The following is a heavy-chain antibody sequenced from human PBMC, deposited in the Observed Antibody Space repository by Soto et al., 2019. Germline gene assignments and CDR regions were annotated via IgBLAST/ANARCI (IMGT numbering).Heavy chain of an antibody. J-gene: IGHJ4*02. Sequence: XVCLRLSCAASGFIFSNHAMSWVRQVPGKGLEWVSGISAGGNLIYYADSVRGRFTMSRDNSKNMLYLQMNSLRAEDTAVYFCAKPKGIGAAAKNFDLCGQRARVTVSS. CDR1: GFIFSNHA. D-gene: IGHD6-13*01. V-gene: IGHV3-23*01. CDR2: ISAGGNLI. CDR3: AKPKGIGAAAKNFDL.